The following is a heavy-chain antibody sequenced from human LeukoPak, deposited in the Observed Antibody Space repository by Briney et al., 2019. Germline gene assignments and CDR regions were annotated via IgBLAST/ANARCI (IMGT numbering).Heavy chain of an antibody. J-gene: IGHJ6*02. Sequence: SSETLSLTCTVSGGSISSSSYYWGWIRQPPGKGLEWIGSIYYSGSTYYNPSLKSRVTISVDTSKNQFSLKLSSVTAADTAVYYCASFTVVVPAAMFFYYYYGMDVWGQGTTVTVSS. V-gene: IGHV4-39*01. CDR3: ASFTVVVPAAMFFYYYYGMDV. D-gene: IGHD2-2*01. CDR1: GGSISSSSYY. CDR2: IYYSGST.